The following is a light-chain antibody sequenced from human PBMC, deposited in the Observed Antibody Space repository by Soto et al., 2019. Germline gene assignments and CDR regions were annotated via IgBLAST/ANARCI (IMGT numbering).Light chain of an antibody. CDR2: MND. CDR1: SSNIGRNY. Sequence: QSVLTQPPSASETPGQRVIMSCSGSSSNIGRNYVYWYQQVPGTAPKLLIYMNDQRPSGVPDRFSGAKSGTTASLAISGLRSEDEADYYCAAWDTSLSANVFGTGTKATFL. CDR3: AAWDTSLSANV. J-gene: IGLJ1*01. V-gene: IGLV1-47*01.